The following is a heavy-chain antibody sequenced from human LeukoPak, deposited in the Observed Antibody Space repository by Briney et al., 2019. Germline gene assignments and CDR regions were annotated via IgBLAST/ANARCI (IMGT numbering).Heavy chain of an antibody. J-gene: IGHJ4*02. CDR3: ANSGALCSSPTCYDHFDS. D-gene: IGHD2-2*01. V-gene: IGHV2-5*02. CDR2: IYWDDDK. CDR1: GFSLTTSGVG. Sequence: ESGPTLVKPTQTLTLTCTFSGFSLTTSGVGVAWIRQAPGSALEWLALIYWDDDKRYSPSLKSRLTITRDISKNQVVLTMTKVDSVDTGTYYCANSGALCSSPTCYDHFDSWGQGTLVTVSS.